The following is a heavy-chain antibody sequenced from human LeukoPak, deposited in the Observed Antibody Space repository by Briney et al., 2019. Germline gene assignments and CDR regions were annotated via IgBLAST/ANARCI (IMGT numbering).Heavy chain of an antibody. Sequence: GGSLRLSCAASGFTFSNHAMHWVRQAPGKGLEWVAIISYDGSNKYYADSVKGRFTISRDNSKNTLYLQMNSLRADDTAVYYCARGRSGSHHFDSWGQGTLVTVPS. J-gene: IGHJ4*02. V-gene: IGHV3-30*04. CDR1: GFTFSNHA. CDR3: ARGRSGSHHFDS. D-gene: IGHD3-10*01. CDR2: ISYDGSNK.